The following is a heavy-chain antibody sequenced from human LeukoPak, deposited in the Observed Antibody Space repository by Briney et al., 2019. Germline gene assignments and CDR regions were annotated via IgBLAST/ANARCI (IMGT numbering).Heavy chain of an antibody. D-gene: IGHD6-19*01. Sequence: GGSLRLSCAASGFTFSSYGMHWVRQAPGKGLEWVAVISYDGSNKYYADSVKGRFTISRDNSKNTLYLQMNSLRAEGTAVYYCAKGASARPQWLVGNLDYWGQGTLVTVSS. V-gene: IGHV3-30*18. J-gene: IGHJ4*02. CDR2: ISYDGSNK. CDR3: AKGASARPQWLVGNLDY. CDR1: GFTFSSYG.